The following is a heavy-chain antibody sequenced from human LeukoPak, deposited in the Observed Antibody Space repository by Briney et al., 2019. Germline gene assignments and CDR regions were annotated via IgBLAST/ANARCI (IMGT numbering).Heavy chain of an antibody. J-gene: IGHJ4*02. D-gene: IGHD2-2*01. Sequence: ASVKVSCKASGYTFTSYGISWVQQAPGQGLEWMGWISAYNGNTNYAQKLQGRVTMTTDTSTSTAYMELRSLRSDDTAVYYCARVYCSSTSCLEADYWGQGTLVTVSS. V-gene: IGHV1-18*04. CDR2: ISAYNGNT. CDR1: GYTFTSYG. CDR3: ARVYCSSTSCLEADY.